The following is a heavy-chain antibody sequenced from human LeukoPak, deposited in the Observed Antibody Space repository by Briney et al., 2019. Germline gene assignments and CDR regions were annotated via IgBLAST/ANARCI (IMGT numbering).Heavy chain of an antibody. Sequence: GASVKVSSKASGYTFTGYYMHWVRQAPGQGLEWMGWINPNSGGTNYAQKFQGRVTMTRDTSISTAYMELSRLRSDDTAVYYCARDKVDTAMVDTWGQGTLVTVSS. D-gene: IGHD5-18*01. CDR1: GYTFTGYY. CDR3: ARDKVDTAMVDT. V-gene: IGHV1-2*02. J-gene: IGHJ5*02. CDR2: INPNSGGT.